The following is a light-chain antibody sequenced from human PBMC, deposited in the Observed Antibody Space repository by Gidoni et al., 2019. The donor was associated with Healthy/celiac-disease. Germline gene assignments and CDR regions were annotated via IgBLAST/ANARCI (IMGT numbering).Light chain of an antibody. CDR2: DTR. CDR1: TGAVTSGHY. Sequence: QSVVTQYPSLTVSPGGTVTLTCGSSTGAVTSGHYPYWFQQKPGQAPRKLIYDTRNKHSWTPARFSGSLLGGKAALTLSGAQPEDEDEYYCLLSYSGARVFGGGTKLTVL. CDR3: LLSYSGARV. J-gene: IGLJ2*01. V-gene: IGLV7-46*01.